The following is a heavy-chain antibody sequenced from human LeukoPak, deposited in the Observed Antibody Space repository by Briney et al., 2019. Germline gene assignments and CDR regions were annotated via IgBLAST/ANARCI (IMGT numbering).Heavy chain of an antibody. CDR1: GFTFSSYR. CDR2: IKQDGGEK. D-gene: IGHD6-19*01. Sequence: GGSLRLSCAASGFTFSSYRMSWVRQAPGKGLEWVANIKQDGGEKYSVDSVKGRFTISRDNAKNSLYLQMNSLSAEDTAVYYCARERHIRQWLGLRYYFDSWGQGTLVTVSS. V-gene: IGHV3-7*01. CDR3: ARERHIRQWLGLRYYFDS. J-gene: IGHJ4*02.